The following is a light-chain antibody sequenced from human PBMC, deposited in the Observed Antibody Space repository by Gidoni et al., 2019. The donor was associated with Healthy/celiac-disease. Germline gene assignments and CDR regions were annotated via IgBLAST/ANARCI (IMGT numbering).Light chain of an antibody. J-gene: IGKJ5*01. CDR3: QQYNNWPPGT. Sequence: EIVMTQSPATLSVSPGERATLSCRASQSVSSNLAWYQQKPGQAPRLLIYGASTRATGIPARCSGSGSGTEFTLNISSLQSEDFAVYYCQQYNNWPPGTFXQXTRLEIK. V-gene: IGKV3-15*01. CDR2: GAS. CDR1: QSVSSN.